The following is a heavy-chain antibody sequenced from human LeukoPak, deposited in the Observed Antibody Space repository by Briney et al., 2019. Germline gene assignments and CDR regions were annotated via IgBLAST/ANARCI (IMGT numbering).Heavy chain of an antibody. V-gene: IGHV4-59*08. D-gene: IGHD3-9*01. CDR3: ARISYVLRYFDWLPAYFDY. CDR1: GGSISSYY. Sequence: SETPSLTCTVSGGSISSYYWSWIRQPPGKGLEWIGYIYYSGSTNYNPSLKSRVTISVDTSKNQFSLKLSSVTAADTAVYYCARISYVLRYFDWLPAYFDYWGQGTLVTVSS. J-gene: IGHJ4*02. CDR2: IYYSGST.